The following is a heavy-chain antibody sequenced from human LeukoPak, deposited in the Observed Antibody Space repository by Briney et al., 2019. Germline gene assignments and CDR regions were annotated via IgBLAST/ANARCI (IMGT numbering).Heavy chain of an antibody. D-gene: IGHD1-14*01. CDR2: LSHGGNT. J-gene: IGHJ4*02. CDR1: GGSISSTNW. CDR3: ARHNAPRRVGFDF. V-gene: IGHV4-4*01. Sequence: SETLSLTCGVSGGSISSTNWWSWVRPPPGKGLEWVACLSHGGNTLYNPSLERRGTISVDTSKNQFSLKFNSVTAADTALYWCARHNAPRRVGFDFWGQGILVTVSS.